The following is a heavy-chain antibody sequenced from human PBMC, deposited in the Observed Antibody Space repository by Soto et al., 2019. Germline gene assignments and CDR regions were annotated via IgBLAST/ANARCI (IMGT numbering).Heavy chain of an antibody. Sequence: GGSLRLSCAASGFTVSGNYMNWVRQAPGKGLEWVSVIFSGYSTYYADSVKGRFTISRDNSKNTLYLQMNSLRADDTAVYYCARGPQSAHTALVRSFFDYCGQGILITVSS. CDR1: GFTVSGNY. D-gene: IGHD3-16*02. J-gene: IGHJ4*02. V-gene: IGHV3-53*01. CDR2: IFSGYST. CDR3: ARGPQSAHTALVRSFFDY.